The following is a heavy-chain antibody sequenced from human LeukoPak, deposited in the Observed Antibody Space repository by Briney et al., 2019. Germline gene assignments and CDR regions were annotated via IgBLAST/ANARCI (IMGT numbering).Heavy chain of an antibody. CDR3: ARQVGISSVYDS. V-gene: IGHV3-66*04. CDR2: LYVGDIT. CDR1: EFTVSSNY. Sequence: GGSLRLSCGASEFTVSSNYMSWVRQAPGEGLEWVAALYVGDITYYTDSVKGRFTISRDISKNTLYLQMSSLRAEDTAVYFCARQVGISSVYDSWGQGTLVTVSS. D-gene: IGHD1-26*01. J-gene: IGHJ4*02.